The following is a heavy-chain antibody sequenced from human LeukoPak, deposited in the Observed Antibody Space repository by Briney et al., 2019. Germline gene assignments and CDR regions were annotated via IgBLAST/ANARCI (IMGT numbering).Heavy chain of an antibody. CDR1: GGSLSSSYF. CDR3: ARSYYYDGSGYYWYFDL. V-gene: IGHV4-61*01. Sequence: SEALSLTCNVSGGSLSSSYFWYWIRQAPGKGLEWIGRVYYSGSTNYNPSLQSRVTISVDTSKKQFSLTLSSVTAADTAVYYCARSYYYDGSGYYWYFDLWGRGTLVTVSS. CDR2: VYYSGST. D-gene: IGHD3-22*01. J-gene: IGHJ2*01.